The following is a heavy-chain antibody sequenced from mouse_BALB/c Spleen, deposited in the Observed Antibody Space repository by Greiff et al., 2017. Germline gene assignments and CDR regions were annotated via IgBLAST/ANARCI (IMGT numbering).Heavy chain of an antibody. J-gene: IGHJ4*01. CDR2: INPYNGDT. V-gene: IGHV1-37*01. D-gene: IGHD2-1*01. Sequence: VQLKESGPELVKPGASVKISCKASGYSFTGYFMNWVKQSHGKSLEWIGRINPYNGDTFYNQKFKGKATLTVDKSSSTAHMELLSLTSEDSAVYYCGRCGNLYYYAMDDWGQGTSVTVSP. CDR3: GRCGNLYYYAMDD. CDR1: GYSFTGYF.